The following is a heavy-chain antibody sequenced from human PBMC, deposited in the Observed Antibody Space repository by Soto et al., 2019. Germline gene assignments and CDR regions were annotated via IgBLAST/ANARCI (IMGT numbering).Heavy chain of an antibody. D-gene: IGHD3-10*01. CDR1: GFTFSTYA. CDR2: ISGSAGST. V-gene: IGHV3-23*01. Sequence: GGSLRLSCAASGFTFSTYAMSWVRQAPGKGLEWVSGISGSAGSTYYADSVKGRFTISRDNSKNTLYLQMNSLRAEDTALYFCAKDPYYYGSGSTMPFDHWGQGTLVTSPQ. J-gene: IGHJ4*02. CDR3: AKDPYYYGSGSTMPFDH.